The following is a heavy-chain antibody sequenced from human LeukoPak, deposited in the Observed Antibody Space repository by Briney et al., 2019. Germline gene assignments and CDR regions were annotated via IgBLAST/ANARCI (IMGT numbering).Heavy chain of an antibody. Sequence: GSLRVSCAASGFTFSSYSMNWIRQPPGKGLEWIGYVFHTGSTNYNPSLKSRVTISVDTSKNQFSLKLSSVTAADTAVYYCARDRGSQPFIDYWGQGTLVTVSS. CDR1: GFTFSSYS. CDR3: ARDRGSQPFIDY. V-gene: IGHV4-59*01. J-gene: IGHJ4*02. D-gene: IGHD1-26*01. CDR2: VFHTGST.